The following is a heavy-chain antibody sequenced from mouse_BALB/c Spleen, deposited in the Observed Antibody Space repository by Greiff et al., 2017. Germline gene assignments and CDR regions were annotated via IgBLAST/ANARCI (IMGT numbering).Heavy chain of an antibody. D-gene: IGHD1-1*01. V-gene: IGHV1S56*01. CDR2: IYPGNVNT. J-gene: IGHJ1*01. CDR3: ARDYGSSYWYFDV. Sequence: QVQLQQSGPELVKPGASVRISCKASGYTFTSYYIHWVKQRPGQGLEWIGWIYPGNVNTKYNEKFKGKATLTADKSSSTAYMQLSSLTSEDSAVYFCARDYGSSYWYFDVWGAGTTVTVSS. CDR1: GYTFTSYY.